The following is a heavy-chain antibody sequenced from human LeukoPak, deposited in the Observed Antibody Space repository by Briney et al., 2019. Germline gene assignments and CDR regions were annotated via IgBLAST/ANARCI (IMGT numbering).Heavy chain of an antibody. D-gene: IGHD5-24*01. CDR3: GRVGDGYNDNY. CDR2: ISSGGST. CDR1: GFTVSSDY. V-gene: IGHV3-66*01. Sequence: PGGSLRLSCAASGFTVSSDYMGWVRQAPEKGLEWVSLISSGGSTYYADSLKGRFTISRDNSKNTLYLQMNSRRAEDTAVYYCGRVGDGYNDNYWGQGTLVTVSS. J-gene: IGHJ4*02.